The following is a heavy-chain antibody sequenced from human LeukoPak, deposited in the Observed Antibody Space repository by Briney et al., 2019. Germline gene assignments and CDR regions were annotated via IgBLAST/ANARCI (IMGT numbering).Heavy chain of an antibody. V-gene: IGHV4-39*07. CDR3: ARPVRCSATTCTGPFDY. Sequence: SETLSLTCSVSGGSISDTTYYWGWIRQPPGKGLEWIGSIYYSGSTYYNPSLKSRVTISLDTSKNQFSLRLTSVTASDTAVYYCARPVRCSATTCTGPFDYWGQGTLVTVSS. CDR2: IYYSGST. J-gene: IGHJ4*02. D-gene: IGHD6-19*01. CDR1: GGSISDTTYY.